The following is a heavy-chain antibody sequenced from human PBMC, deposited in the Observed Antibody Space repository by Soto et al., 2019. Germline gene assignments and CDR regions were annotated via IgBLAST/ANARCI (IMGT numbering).Heavy chain of an antibody. CDR3: AAGNYYDSSGYYWDAFDI. CDR2: IVVGSGNT. CDR1: GFTFTSSA. D-gene: IGHD3-22*01. J-gene: IGHJ3*02. Sequence: SVKVSCKASGFTFTSSAVQWLLQARGQRLEWIGWIVVGSGNTNYAQKFQERVTITRDMSTSTAYMELSSLRSEDTAVYYCAAGNYYDSSGYYWDAFDIWGQGTMVTVSS. V-gene: IGHV1-58*01.